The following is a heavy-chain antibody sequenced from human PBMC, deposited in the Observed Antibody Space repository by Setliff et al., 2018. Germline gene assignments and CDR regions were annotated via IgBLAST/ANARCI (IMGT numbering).Heavy chain of an antibody. D-gene: IGHD7-27*01. CDR3: VRDRDGLGDY. CDR1: GDSISSSRYY. J-gene: IGHJ4*02. CDR2: IYYSGTT. Sequence: KASETLSLTCTVSGDSISSSRYYWAWIRQPPGKGLEWIGNIYYSGTTYSNPSLKSRVTMSVDTSKNQFSLRLNSVTASDTAVYFCVRDRDGLGDYWGQGTLVTVSS. V-gene: IGHV4-39*02.